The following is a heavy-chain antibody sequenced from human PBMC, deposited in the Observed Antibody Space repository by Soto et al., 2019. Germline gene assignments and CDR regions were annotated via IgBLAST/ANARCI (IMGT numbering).Heavy chain of an antibody. CDR2: IYWDDDK. J-gene: IGHJ4*02. V-gene: IGHV2-5*02. CDR3: XXSXYXXXXXIDY. CDR1: GFSLSTSGXG. Sequence: QITLKESGPTLVKPTQTLTLTCTFSGFSLSTSGXGVXXXRQPXXKALEWLALIYWDDDKRYSPSLKSRLTITKXXXXXXXXXXXXXXXXXXXXXXXXXXSXYXXXXXIDYWGQGTLVTVSS.